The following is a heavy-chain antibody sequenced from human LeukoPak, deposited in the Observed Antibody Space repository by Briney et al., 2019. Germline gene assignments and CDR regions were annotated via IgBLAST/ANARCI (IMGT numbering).Heavy chain of an antibody. J-gene: IGHJ4*02. CDR2: VYFSGST. CDR1: SDSISNYY. Sequence: SETLSLTCTFTSDSISNYYWHWIRQPPGKGLEWIGYVYFSGSTNYNPSPQSRVSISLDTSKNQLSLKLSSVTGADTAMYYCALYGSGDYFHYWGQGTLVTVSS. D-gene: IGHD3-10*01. V-gene: IGHV4-59*01. CDR3: ALYGSGDYFHY.